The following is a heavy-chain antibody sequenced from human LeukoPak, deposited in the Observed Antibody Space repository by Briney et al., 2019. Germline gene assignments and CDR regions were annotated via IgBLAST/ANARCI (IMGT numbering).Heavy chain of an antibody. CDR3: AADGGYYDSSGYSH. CDR1: GYTFTGYY. V-gene: IGHV1-2*02. Sequence: GASVKVSCKASGYTFTGYYMHWVRQAPGQGLEWMGWINPNSGGTNYAQKFQGRVTMTRDTSISTAYMELSRLRSDDTAVYYCAADGGYYDSSGYSHWGQGTLVTVSS. CDR2: INPNSGGT. J-gene: IGHJ4*02. D-gene: IGHD3-22*01.